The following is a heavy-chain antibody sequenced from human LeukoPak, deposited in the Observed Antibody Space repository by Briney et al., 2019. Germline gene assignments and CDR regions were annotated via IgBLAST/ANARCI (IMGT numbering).Heavy chain of an antibody. Sequence: GGSLRLSCAASGFTFSTYAMSWVRQAPGKGLEWVSAISGSGRSTYYADSAKGRFTISRDNSKNTLYLQMNSLRAEDTAVYYCAKDVAQSFGGKDYWGQGTLVTVSS. CDR1: GFTFSTYA. J-gene: IGHJ4*02. CDR3: AKDVAQSFGGKDY. CDR2: ISGSGRST. D-gene: IGHD2-21*01. V-gene: IGHV3-23*01.